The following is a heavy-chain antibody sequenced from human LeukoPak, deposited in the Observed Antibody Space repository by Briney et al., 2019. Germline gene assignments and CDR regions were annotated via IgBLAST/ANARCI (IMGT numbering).Heavy chain of an antibody. Sequence: PGGSLRLSCAASGFTFSDYYMSWIRQAPGKGLEWVSYISSSGSTIYYADSVKGRFTISRDSAKNSLYLQMNSLRAEDTAVYYCARDPRYYHPFDYWGQGTLVTVSS. CDR1: GFTFSDYY. CDR3: ARDPRYYHPFDY. J-gene: IGHJ4*02. CDR2: ISSSGSTI. D-gene: IGHD1-26*01. V-gene: IGHV3-11*04.